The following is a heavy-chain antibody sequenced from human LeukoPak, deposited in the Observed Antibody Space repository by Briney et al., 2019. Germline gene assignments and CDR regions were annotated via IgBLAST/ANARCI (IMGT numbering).Heavy chain of an antibody. CDR2: IYHSGST. CDR3: AGQLRTGTRNWFDP. V-gene: IGHV4-38-2*01. D-gene: IGHD1-1*01. J-gene: IGHJ5*02. CDR1: GYSISSGYY. Sequence: SETLSLXCAVSGYSISSGYYWGWIRQPPGKGLEWIGSIYHSGSTYYNPSLKSRVTISVDTSKNQFSLKLSSVTAADTAVYYCAGQLRTGTRNWFDPWGQGTLVTVSS.